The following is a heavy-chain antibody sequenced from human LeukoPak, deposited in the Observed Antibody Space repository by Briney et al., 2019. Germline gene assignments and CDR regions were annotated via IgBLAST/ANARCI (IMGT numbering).Heavy chain of an antibody. CDR2: IYHSGST. D-gene: IGHD3-10*01. CDR3: APHLGSGNLQAVNNWFDP. CDR1: GYSISSGYY. Sequence: SETLSLTCTVSGYSISSGYYWGWIRQPPGKGLEWIGSIYHSGSTYYNPSLKSRVTISVDTSKNQFSLKLSSVTAADTAVYYCAPHLGSGNLQAVNNWFDPWGQGTLVTVSS. V-gene: IGHV4-38-2*02. J-gene: IGHJ5*02.